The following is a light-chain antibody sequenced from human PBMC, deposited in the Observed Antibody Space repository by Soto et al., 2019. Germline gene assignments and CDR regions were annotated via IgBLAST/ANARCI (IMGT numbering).Light chain of an antibody. CDR3: KHSGSAPLT. CDR1: QGVSSSY. CDR2: AAS. J-gene: IGKJ4*01. V-gene: IGKV3-20*01. Sequence: EIVLTQSPGTLSLSPGERATLSCRASQGVSSSYLAWYQQKPGQAPRLLIYAASRRAAGIPGRFSGRGSGTDFTLTISRLEDEDSAVCYYKHSGSAPLTFGGGTKVEI.